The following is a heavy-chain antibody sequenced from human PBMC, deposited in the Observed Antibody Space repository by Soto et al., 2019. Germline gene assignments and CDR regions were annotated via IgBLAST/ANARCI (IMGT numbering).Heavy chain of an antibody. V-gene: IGHV1-24*01. CDR3: ATDATYYYGSGSWSFDY. CDR1: GYTLTELS. CDR2: FDPEDGET. J-gene: IGHJ4*02. Sequence: ASVKVSCKVSGYTLTELSMHCVRQAPGKGLEWMGGFDPEDGETIYAQKFQGRVTMTEDTSTDTAYMELSSLRSEDTAVYYCATDATYYYGSGSWSFDYWGQGTLVTVS. D-gene: IGHD3-10*01.